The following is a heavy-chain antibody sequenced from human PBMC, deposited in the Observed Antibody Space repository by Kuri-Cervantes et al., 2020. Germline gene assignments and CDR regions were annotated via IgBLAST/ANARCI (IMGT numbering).Heavy chain of an antibody. CDR3: ASGHLIGPEVY. D-gene: IGHD1-14*01. CDR2: INPSGGST. V-gene: IGHV1-46*01. Sequence: ASVKVSCKASGYTFTSYYMHWVRQAPGQGLEWMGIINPSGGSTSYAQKFQGRVTMTRDASTSTVYMELSSLRSEDTAVYYCASGHLIGPEVYWGQGTLVTVSS. J-gene: IGHJ4*02. CDR1: GYTFTSYY.